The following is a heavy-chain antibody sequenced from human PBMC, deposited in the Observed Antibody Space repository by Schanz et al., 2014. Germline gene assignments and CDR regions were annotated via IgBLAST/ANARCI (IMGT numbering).Heavy chain of an antibody. V-gene: IGHV3-23*01. CDR3: TRDVRLDRRGNWFDP. J-gene: IGHJ5*02. CDR1: GFSFGTYA. CDR2: ISGGGGTT. Sequence: EVHLLESGGGLVQPGGSLRLSCAASGFSFGTYAMSWVRQAPGKGLEWVSAISGGGGTTYYADSVKGRFTISRDNSKNLLYLQMNSLRAEDTAVYYCTRDVRLDRRGNWFDPWGQGTLVTVSS. D-gene: IGHD1-1*01.